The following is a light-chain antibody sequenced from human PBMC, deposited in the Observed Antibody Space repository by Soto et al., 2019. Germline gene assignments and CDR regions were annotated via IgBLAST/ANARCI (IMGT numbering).Light chain of an antibody. J-gene: IGKJ2*01. CDR2: GAS. Sequence: EIVMTQSPATLSVSPGERVTLSCRASQSVNSNLAWYQQEPGRAPRLLIYGASTRAPGIPARFSGSGSGTDFTLTISSLQSEDFAVYYCQQYGSSPYTFGQGTKLEIK. CDR3: QQYGSSPYT. CDR1: QSVNSN. V-gene: IGKV3-15*01.